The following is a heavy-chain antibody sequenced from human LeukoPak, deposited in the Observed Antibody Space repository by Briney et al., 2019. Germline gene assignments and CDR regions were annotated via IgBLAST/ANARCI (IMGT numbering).Heavy chain of an antibody. V-gene: IGHV4-39*07. CDR2: IYYSGST. CDR1: GGSISSSSYY. Sequence: SETLSLTCTVSGGSISSSSYYWGWIRQPPGKGLEWIGSIYYSGSTYYNPSLKSRVTISVDTSKNQFSLKLSSVTAADTAVYYCARVWSITMVRGALYYFDYWGQGTLVTVSS. CDR3: ARVWSITMVRGALYYFDY. D-gene: IGHD3-10*01. J-gene: IGHJ4*02.